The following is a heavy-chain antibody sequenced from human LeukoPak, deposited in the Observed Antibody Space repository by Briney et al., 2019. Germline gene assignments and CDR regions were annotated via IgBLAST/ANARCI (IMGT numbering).Heavy chain of an antibody. CDR2: ISYEGSNI. CDR1: RFTFCIYD. D-gene: IGHD3-16*01. CDR3: AKGFREGGALVY. Sequence: GGSETLSCAPSRFTFCIYDMHGAREAREEGVEGVAVISYEGSNIYYGDSVEGRFTISRDNYKNTLYLQMNSLRAEHRPVYYCAKGFREGGALVYWGQGTLVTVSS. V-gene: IGHV3-30*18. J-gene: IGHJ4*02.